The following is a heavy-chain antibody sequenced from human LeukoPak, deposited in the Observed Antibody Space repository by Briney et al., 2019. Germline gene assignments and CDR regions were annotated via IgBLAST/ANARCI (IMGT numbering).Heavy chain of an antibody. J-gene: IGHJ4*02. CDR2: IYSGGDT. V-gene: IGHV3-53*01. CDR3: VRAGHHSGSTDELFLPFDY. CDR1: GFTFSSYG. Sequence: GGSLRLSCAASGFTFSSYGMHWVRQAAGKGLEWVSVIYSGGDTIHADSVKGRFSISRDSSNVYLQMNSLRPEDTAVYYCVRAGHHSGSTDELFLPFDYWGQGTRVTVSA. D-gene: IGHD3-10*01.